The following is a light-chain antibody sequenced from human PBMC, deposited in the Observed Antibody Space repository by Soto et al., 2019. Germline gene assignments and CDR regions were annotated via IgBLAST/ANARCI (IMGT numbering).Light chain of an antibody. CDR2: EVA. V-gene: IGLV2-14*03. CDR3: CSHSSSITWM. Sequence: QSVLTQTASVSGSPGQSITMSCTGTSSDVGGYNSVSWYQQHPGKAPKLIVHEVANRLSGVSGRFSGSKSGNTAFLTISGLQAEDEAVYYCCSHSSSITWMFGGGTKLTVL. CDR1: SSDVGGYNS. J-gene: IGLJ3*02.